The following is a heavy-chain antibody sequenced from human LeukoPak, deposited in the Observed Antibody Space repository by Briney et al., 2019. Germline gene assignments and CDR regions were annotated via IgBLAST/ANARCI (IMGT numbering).Heavy chain of an antibody. CDR3: ATVTAQSHVY. Sequence: ASVKISCKVSGYTFTDYYMHWVQQAPGKGLEWMGLVDPEDGETISAEKFQGRVTITADTSTDTAYMGLSSLRSEDTAVYYCATVTAQSHVYWGQGTLVTVSS. CDR2: VDPEDGET. CDR1: GYTFTDYY. J-gene: IGHJ4*02. V-gene: IGHV1-69-2*01. D-gene: IGHD5-18*01.